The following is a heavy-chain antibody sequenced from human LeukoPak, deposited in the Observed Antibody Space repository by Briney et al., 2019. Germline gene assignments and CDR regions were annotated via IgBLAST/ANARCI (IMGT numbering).Heavy chain of an antibody. V-gene: IGHV3-30*18. CDR3: AKDRIVISFGDVSKH. Sequence: GGSLRLSCAASGFTFSDYYMSWVRQAPGKGLEWVALIAHDESTIHYADSVKGRFTISRDNSKNTLYLQMNNLRVEDTAIYYCAKDRIVISFGDVSKHWGQGTLVTVSS. D-gene: IGHD3-10*01. CDR1: GFTFSDYY. CDR2: IAHDESTI. J-gene: IGHJ1*01.